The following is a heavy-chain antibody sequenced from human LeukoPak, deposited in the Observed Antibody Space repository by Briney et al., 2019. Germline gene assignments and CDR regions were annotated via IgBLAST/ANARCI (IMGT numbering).Heavy chain of an antibody. CDR3: ARGRFYCGGDCYVYY. CDR2: INHSGNT. Sequence: SETLSLTCAVYGGSFIVYYWSWLRQPPGRGLEWIGEINHSGNTNYNPSLKSRVTISVDTSKNQFSLKLSSVTAADTAVYYCARGRFYCGGDCYVYYRGQGTVVTVSS. D-gene: IGHD2-21*02. V-gene: IGHV4-34*01. J-gene: IGHJ4*02. CDR1: GGSFIVYY.